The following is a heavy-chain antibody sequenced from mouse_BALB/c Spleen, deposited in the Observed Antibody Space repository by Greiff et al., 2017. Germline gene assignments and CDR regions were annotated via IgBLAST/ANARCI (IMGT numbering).Heavy chain of an antibody. V-gene: IGHV14-3*02. CDR3: ARGGYYGSSYGWYFDV. Sequence: VQLQQSGAELVKPGASVKLSCTASGFNIKDTYMHWVKQRPEQGLEWIGRIDPANGNTKYDPKFQGKATITADTSSNTAYLQLSSLTSEDTAVYYCARGGYYGSSYGWYFDVWGAGTTVTVSS. D-gene: IGHD1-1*01. CDR1: GFNIKDTY. J-gene: IGHJ1*01. CDR2: IDPANGNT.